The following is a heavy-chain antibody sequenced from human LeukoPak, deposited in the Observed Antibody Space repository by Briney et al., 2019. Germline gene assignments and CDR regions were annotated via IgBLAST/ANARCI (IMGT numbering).Heavy chain of an antibody. CDR3: ARGLYSSSWYQDY. CDR2: ISYDGSNK. Sequence: GGSLRLSCAASGSTFSSYAMHWVRQAPGKGLEWVAVISYDGSNKYYADSVKGRFTISRDNAKNSLYLQMNSLRAEDTAVYYCARGLYSSSWYQDYWGQGTLVTVSS. D-gene: IGHD6-13*01. J-gene: IGHJ4*02. CDR1: GSTFSSYA. V-gene: IGHV3-30*04.